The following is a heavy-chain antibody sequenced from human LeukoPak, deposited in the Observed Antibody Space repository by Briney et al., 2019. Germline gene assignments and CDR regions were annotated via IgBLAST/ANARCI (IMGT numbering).Heavy chain of an antibody. CDR3: ARDPYSGSYGADYYYYMDV. CDR1: GFTFSSYN. J-gene: IGHJ6*03. CDR2: ITSGSSHI. V-gene: IGHV3-21*01. D-gene: IGHD1-26*01. Sequence: PGGSLRLSRAASGFTFSSYNMNWVRQTPGQGLEWVSSITSGSSHIYYADSVKGRFTISRDNAKSSLYLQMNSLRAEDTAVYYCARDPYSGSYGADYYYYMDVWGKGTTVTISS.